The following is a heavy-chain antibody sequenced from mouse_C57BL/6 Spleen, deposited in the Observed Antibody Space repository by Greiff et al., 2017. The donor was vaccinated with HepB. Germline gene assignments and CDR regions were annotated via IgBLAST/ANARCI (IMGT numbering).Heavy chain of an antibody. V-gene: IGHV1-64*01. Sequence: VQLQQPGAELVKPGASVKLSCKASGYTFTSYWMHWVKQRPGQGLEWIGMIHPNSGSTNYNEKFKSKATLTVDKSSSTAYMQISSLTSEDSAVYDCAPITTVVAKNWYFDVWGKGTTVTVSS. J-gene: IGHJ1*03. CDR1: GYTFTSYW. CDR3: APITTVVAKNWYFDV. D-gene: IGHD1-1*01. CDR2: IHPNSGST.